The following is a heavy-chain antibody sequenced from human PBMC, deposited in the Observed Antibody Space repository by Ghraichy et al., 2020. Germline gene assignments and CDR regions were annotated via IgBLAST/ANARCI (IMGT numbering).Heavy chain of an antibody. CDR2: IYSGGST. CDR3: WYYDSSVENDY. J-gene: IGHJ4*02. CDR1: GFTVSSNY. D-gene: IGHD3-22*01. Sequence: GGSLRLSCAASGFTVSSNYMSWVRQAPGKGLEWVSVIYSGGSTYYADSVKGRFTISRDNSKNTLYLQMNSLRAEDTAVYYCWYYDSSVENDYWGQGTLVTVSS. V-gene: IGHV3-53*01.